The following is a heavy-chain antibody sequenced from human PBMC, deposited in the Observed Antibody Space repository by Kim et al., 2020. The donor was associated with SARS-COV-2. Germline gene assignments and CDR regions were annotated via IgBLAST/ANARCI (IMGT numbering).Heavy chain of an antibody. D-gene: IGHD2-2*01. CDR1: GFTFSSYA. CDR3: ARDPQQHYYFDY. V-gene: IGHV3-30*04. J-gene: IGHJ4*02. CDR2: ISYDGSNK. Sequence: GGSLRLSCAASGFTFSSYAMHWVRQAPGKGLEWVAVISYDGSNKYYADSVKGRFTISRDNSKNTLYLQMNSLRAEDTAVYYCARDPQQHYYFDYWGQGTLVTVSS.